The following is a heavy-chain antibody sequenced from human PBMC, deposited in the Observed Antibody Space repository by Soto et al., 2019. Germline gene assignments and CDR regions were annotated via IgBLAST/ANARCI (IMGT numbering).Heavy chain of an antibody. D-gene: IGHD1-26*01. CDR1: GFTVSSNY. Sequence: GGSLRLSCAASGFTVSSNYMSWVRQAPGKGLEWVSGIYSSGSTYYEDSVKGRFTISRDNSKSILYLQMNNLRAEDTAVYYCERAVGGTSSYYYSGLDVWGQGTTVTVSS. J-gene: IGHJ6*02. V-gene: IGHV3-53*01. CDR3: ERAVGGTSSYYYSGLDV. CDR2: IYSSGST.